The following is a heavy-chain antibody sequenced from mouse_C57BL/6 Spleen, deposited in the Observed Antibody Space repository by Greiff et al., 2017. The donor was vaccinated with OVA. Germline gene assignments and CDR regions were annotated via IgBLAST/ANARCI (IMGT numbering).Heavy chain of an antibody. CDR1: GYTFTEYT. CDR3: ARHEDDGNYLHWYFDV. CDR2: FYPGSGSI. J-gene: IGHJ1*03. D-gene: IGHD2-1*01. Sequence: VQLQESGAELVKPGASVKLSCKASGYTFTEYTIHWVKQRSGQGLEWIGWFYPGSGSIKYNEKFKDKATLTADKSSSTVYMELSRLTSEDSAVYFCARHEDDGNYLHWYFDVWGTGTTVTVSS. V-gene: IGHV1-62-2*01.